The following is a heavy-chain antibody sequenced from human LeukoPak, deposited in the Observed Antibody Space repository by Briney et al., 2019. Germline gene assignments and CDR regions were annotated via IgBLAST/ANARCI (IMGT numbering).Heavy chain of an antibody. CDR3: AGNTYYYDRSVYYYEALFDY. J-gene: IGHJ4*02. D-gene: IGHD3-22*01. CDR1: GGSISSSYF. V-gene: IGHV4-39*07. CDR2: FYYSGST. Sequence: SETLSLTCTVSGGSISSSYFWGWIRQPPGKGLEWIGSFYYSGSTYYSPSLKSRVTISVDTSKNQFSLKLSSVTAADTAVYYCAGNTYYYDRSVYYYEALFDYWGQGTLVTVSS.